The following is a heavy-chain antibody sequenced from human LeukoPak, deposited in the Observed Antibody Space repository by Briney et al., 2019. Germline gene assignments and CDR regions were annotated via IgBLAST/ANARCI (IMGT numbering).Heavy chain of an antibody. Sequence: SETLSLTCAVCGGSFSDYYWTWIRQPPGERLEWIGEISGTANTKYNPSLKSRVNIYVDTSKNQFSLRLRSFTAADTGLYYFARRWWGGVPSALGIWGQGTLVTVSS. J-gene: IGHJ4*02. V-gene: IGHV4-34*01. CDR2: ISGTANT. D-gene: IGHD2-15*01. CDR1: GGSFSDYY. CDR3: ARRWWGGVPSALGI.